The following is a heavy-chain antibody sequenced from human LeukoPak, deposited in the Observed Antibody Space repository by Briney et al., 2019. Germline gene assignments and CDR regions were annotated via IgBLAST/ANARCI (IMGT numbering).Heavy chain of an antibody. V-gene: IGHV1-69*05. Sequence: ASVKVSCKASGGTFSSYAISWVRQAPGQGLEWMGGIIPIFGTANYAQKFQGRVTSTTDESTSTAYMELSRLRSEDTAVYYCARGYDTPTTYYFDYWGQGTLVTVSS. CDR1: GGTFSSYA. D-gene: IGHD5-12*01. J-gene: IGHJ4*02. CDR2: IIPIFGTA. CDR3: ARGYDTPTTYYFDY.